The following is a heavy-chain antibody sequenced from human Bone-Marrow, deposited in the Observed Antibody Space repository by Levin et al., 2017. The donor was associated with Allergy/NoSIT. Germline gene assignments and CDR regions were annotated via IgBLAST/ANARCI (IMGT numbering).Heavy chain of an antibody. CDR3: ARDQTPVVYDHTASGFDY. CDR2: TSFDGSLK. Sequence: GGSLRLSCAPSTLTVRSYGMNWVRQAPGKGLEWVAGTSFDGSLKWYLPSVEGRFFISRDTSTTTVFLQMKSLRAEDTAVYYCARDQTPVVYDHTASGFDYWGQGTPVTVSS. CDR1: TLTVRSYG. D-gene: IGHD2-8*02. J-gene: IGHJ4*02. V-gene: IGHV3-30*03.